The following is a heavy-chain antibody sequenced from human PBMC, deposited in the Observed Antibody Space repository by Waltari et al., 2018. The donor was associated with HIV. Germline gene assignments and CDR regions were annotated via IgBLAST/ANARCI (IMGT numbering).Heavy chain of an antibody. J-gene: IGHJ4*02. CDR2: IKQDGSER. Sequence: EVQLVESGGGLVRPGGSLRLSCAASGFTFSTYWMNWVRQAPGKGLEWVAKIKQDGSERHYVDSVNGRFTISRDNAKNSLYLQMNSLRAEDTAVYYCARSSWHDYWGQGTLVTVSS. CDR1: GFTFSTYW. V-gene: IGHV3-7*01. D-gene: IGHD6-13*01. CDR3: ARSSWHDY.